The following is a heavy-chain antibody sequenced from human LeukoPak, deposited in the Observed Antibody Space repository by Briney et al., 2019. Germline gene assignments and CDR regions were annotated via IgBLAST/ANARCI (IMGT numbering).Heavy chain of an antibody. J-gene: IGHJ4*02. V-gene: IGHV3-33*06. CDR3: AKGVDSSSWYSFDY. CDR1: GFTFSSYG. CDR2: IWYDGSNK. D-gene: IGHD6-13*01. Sequence: GGSLRLSCAASGFTFSSYGMRWVRQAPGKGLEWVAVIWYDGSNKYYADSVKGRFTISRDNSKNTLYLQMNSLRAEDTAVYYCAKGVDSSSWYSFDYWGQGTLVTVSS.